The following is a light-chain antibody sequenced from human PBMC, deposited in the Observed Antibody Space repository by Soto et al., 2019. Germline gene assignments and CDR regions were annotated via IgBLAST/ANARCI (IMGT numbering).Light chain of an antibody. Sequence: QSALTQPPSASGSLGQSVTISCTGTSSDVGAYNYVSWYQQHPGKAPKLMIYEVTRRPSGVPDRFSGSKSGTSASLAITGLQGADEADYYCQSYDTGLVVFGGGTKLTVL. V-gene: IGLV2-8*01. CDR2: EVT. J-gene: IGLJ2*01. CDR3: QSYDTGLVV. CDR1: SSDVGAYNY.